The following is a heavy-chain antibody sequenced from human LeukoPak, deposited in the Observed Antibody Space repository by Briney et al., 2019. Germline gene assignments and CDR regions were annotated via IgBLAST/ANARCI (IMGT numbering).Heavy chain of an antibody. Sequence: PGGSLRLSCAASGFTFSSYAMHWVRQAPGKGLEWVTVISYDGNNKYYADSVKGRFTISRDTSKNTLYLQMNSLRAEDTAVYYCARAGHSDAFDIWGQGTMVTVSS. CDR1: GFTFSSYA. CDR2: ISYDGNNK. CDR3: ARAGHSDAFDI. V-gene: IGHV3-30*04. J-gene: IGHJ3*02.